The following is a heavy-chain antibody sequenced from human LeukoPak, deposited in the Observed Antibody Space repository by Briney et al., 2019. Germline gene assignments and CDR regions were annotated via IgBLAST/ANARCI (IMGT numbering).Heavy chain of an antibody. CDR1: GGSISSGGYY. CDR3: ARGRGGGLRYFDWPRRDDAFDI. CDR2: INHSGST. V-gene: IGHV4-30-2*01. J-gene: IGHJ3*02. D-gene: IGHD3-9*01. Sequence: SQTLSLTCTVSGGSISSGGYYWSWIRQPPGKGLEWIGEINHSGSTNYNPSLKSRVTISVDTSKNQFSLKLSSVTAAGTAVYYCARGRGGGLRYFDWPRRDDAFDIWGQGTMVTVSS.